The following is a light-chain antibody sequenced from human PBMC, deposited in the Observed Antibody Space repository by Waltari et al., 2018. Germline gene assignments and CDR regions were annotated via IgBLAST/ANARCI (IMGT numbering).Light chain of an antibody. CDR1: SSDVGGYNY. V-gene: IGLV2-14*03. CDR2: DVS. CDR3: SSYTSSSTLEV. Sequence: QSALTQPASVSGSPGQSITISCTGTSSDVGGYNYVSWYQQHPGKAPKLMIYDVSNRPSGVSNRFSGSKSANTASLTISGLQAEDDADYYCSSYTSSSTLEVFGGGTKLTVL. J-gene: IGLJ2*01.